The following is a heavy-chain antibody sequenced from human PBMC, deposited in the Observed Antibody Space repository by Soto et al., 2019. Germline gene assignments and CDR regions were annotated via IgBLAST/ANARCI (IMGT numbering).Heavy chain of an antibody. Sequence: ASETLSLTCTVSGGSISSSSYYWGWIRQPPGKGLEWIGSIYYSGYTYYNPSLKSRVTISVDTSKNQFSLKLSSVTAADTAVYYCARDIADDSSGYYQPLNWFDPWGQGTLVTVSS. D-gene: IGHD3-22*01. J-gene: IGHJ5*02. CDR1: GGSISSSSYY. CDR2: IYYSGYT. V-gene: IGHV4-39*02. CDR3: ARDIADDSSGYYQPLNWFDP.